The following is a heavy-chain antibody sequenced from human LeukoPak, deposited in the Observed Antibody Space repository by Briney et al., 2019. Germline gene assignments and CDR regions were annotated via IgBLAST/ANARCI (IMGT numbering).Heavy chain of an antibody. CDR2: INTNTGNP. D-gene: IGHD5-12*01. CDR3: AREGYDWRPPF. Sequence: ASVKVSCKASGYTFTNYAMNWVRQSPGQGLEWMGWINTNTGNPTYAQGFTGRFVFSLDTSVSTAYLQISSLNAEDTAVYYCAREGYDWRPPFWGQGTLVTVSS. J-gene: IGHJ4*02. CDR1: GYTFTNYA. V-gene: IGHV7-4-1*02.